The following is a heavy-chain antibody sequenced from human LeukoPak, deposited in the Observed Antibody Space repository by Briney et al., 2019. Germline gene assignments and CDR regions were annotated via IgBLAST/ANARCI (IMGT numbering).Heavy chain of an antibody. V-gene: IGHV3-7*01. CDR3: AKDFITILGVFTYVFDI. J-gene: IGHJ3*02. CDR2: IKQDGSEK. CDR1: GFTFSSYW. Sequence: PGGSLRLSCAASGFTFSSYWMSWVRQAPGKGLEWVANIKQDGSEKYYVDSVKGRFTISRDNAKNSLYLQMNSLRAEDTAVYYCAKDFITILGVFTYVFDILGQGTMVTVSS. D-gene: IGHD3-3*01.